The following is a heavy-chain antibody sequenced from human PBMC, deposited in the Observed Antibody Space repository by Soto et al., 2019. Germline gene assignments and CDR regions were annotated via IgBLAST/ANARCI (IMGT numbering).Heavy chain of an antibody. D-gene: IGHD2-8*02. Sequence: EVQLLESGGGLVQPGGSLRFSCAASGFTFSNFALSWVRQAPGKGLEWVSSIGGSGGTTYYADSVKGRFIISRDNSKNPLYLQMDSLRAEDPAVYYCAKEARACTGFSCYIDSWGQGTLVTVSS. CDR1: GFTFSNFA. V-gene: IGHV3-23*01. J-gene: IGHJ4*02. CDR2: IGGSGGTT. CDR3: AKEARACTGFSCYIDS.